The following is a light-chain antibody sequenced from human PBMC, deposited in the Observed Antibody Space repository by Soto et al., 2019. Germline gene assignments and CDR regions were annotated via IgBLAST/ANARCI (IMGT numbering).Light chain of an antibody. CDR1: QSISSY. CDR2: AAS. CDR3: QQTYSAPLT. J-gene: IGKJ4*01. V-gene: IGKV1-39*01. Sequence: DIQMTQSPSSLSASVGDRVTITCRASQSISSYLNWYQXKQGKAPKLXIYAASSFQSGVPSRFSGSESGTDRTLTISSLQPEDCKTYDCQQTYSAPLTFGGGTKVEIK.